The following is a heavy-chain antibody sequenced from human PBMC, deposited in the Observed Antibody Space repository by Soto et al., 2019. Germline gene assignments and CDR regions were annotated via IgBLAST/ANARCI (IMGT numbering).Heavy chain of an antibody. Sequence: PGGSLRLSCAASGFTFSKAWMNWVRQAPGKGLEWVGRIKSKTDGGTTDYAAPVKGRFTISRDDSKNTLYLQMNSLRAEDTAVYYCARGGYDFWSGYYMADYWGQGTLVTVSS. CDR3: ARGGYDFWSGYYMADY. V-gene: IGHV3-15*07. D-gene: IGHD3-3*01. J-gene: IGHJ4*02. CDR2: IKSKTDGGTT. CDR1: GFTFSKAW.